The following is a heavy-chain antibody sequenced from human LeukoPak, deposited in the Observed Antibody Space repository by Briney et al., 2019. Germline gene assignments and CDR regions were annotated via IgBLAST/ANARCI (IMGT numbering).Heavy chain of an antibody. V-gene: IGHV4-4*08. CDR1: GGSISSYY. CDR2: IYTSGST. CDR3: ARGHAPHTTVVTPLDY. J-gene: IGHJ4*02. D-gene: IGHD4-23*01. Sequence: SETLSLTCTVSGGSISSYYWSWIRQPPGKGLEWIGRIYTSGSTNYNPSLKSRVTISVDTSKNQFSLKLSSVTAADTAVYYCARGHAPHTTVVTPLDYWGQGTLVTVSS.